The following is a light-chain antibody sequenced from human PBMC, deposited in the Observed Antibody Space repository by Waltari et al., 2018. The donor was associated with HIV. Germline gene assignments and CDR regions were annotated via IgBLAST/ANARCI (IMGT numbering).Light chain of an antibody. CDR3: QSADSSGTWV. J-gene: IGLJ3*02. CDR1: ALPKQY. Sequence: SYELTQPPSVSVSPGQTARIPCSGDALPKQYAYWYQQKPVQAPVLVIYKDSERPSGIPERFSGSSSGTTVTLTISGVQAEDEADYYCQSADSSGTWVFGGGTKLTVL. CDR2: KDS. V-gene: IGLV3-25*03.